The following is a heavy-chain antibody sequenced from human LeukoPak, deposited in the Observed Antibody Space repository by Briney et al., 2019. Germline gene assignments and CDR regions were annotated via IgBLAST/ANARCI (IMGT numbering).Heavy chain of an antibody. CDR3: ARDLGGRSGH. J-gene: IGHJ4*02. V-gene: IGHV3-74*01. CDR2: INSDGSST. CDR1: GFTFSAFW. Sequence: GGSLRLSCAASGFTFSAFWMRWVRQAPGKGLVWVSRINSDGSSTTYADSVKGRFTVSRDNAKNTLYLQMDSLRAEDSAVYYCARDLGGRSGHWGQGTLVTVSS. D-gene: IGHD1-26*01.